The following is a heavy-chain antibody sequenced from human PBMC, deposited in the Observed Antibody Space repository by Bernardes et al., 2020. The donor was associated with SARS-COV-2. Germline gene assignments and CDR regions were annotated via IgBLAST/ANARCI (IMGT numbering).Heavy chain of an antibody. V-gene: IGHV4-61*02. CDR2: MFTSGIT. D-gene: IGHD5-18*01. Sequence: SETLSLTCTVSGGSISSGTYYWNWIRQPAGKGLEWIGRMFTSGITNYNLALKSRVTISGDTSKNQFFLKLTSVTAADTAVYYCARDRPNLYSFEAFDIWGQGTMVTVSS. CDR1: GGSISSGTYY. CDR3: ARDRPNLYSFEAFDI. J-gene: IGHJ3*02.